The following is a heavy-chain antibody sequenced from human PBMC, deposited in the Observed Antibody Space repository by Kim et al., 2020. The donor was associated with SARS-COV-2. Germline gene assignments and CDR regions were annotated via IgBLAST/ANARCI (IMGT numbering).Heavy chain of an antibody. CDR1: GGSIGTGGKF. CDR3: ERGQSLDY. V-gene: IGHV4-31*03. J-gene: IGHJ4*02. CDR2: ISYSGNP. Sequence: SETLSLTCSVSGGSIGTGGKFWTWIRQHPAKGLEWIGYISYSGNPHYRPSLRSRVSISLQTSENQFSLTLTSVTAADTAVYYCERGQSLDYWGQGILVTVSS.